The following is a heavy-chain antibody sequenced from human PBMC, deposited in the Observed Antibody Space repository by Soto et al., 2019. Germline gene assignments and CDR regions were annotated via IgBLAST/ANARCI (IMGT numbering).Heavy chain of an antibody. CDR3: AKDSLTGPGPYDLDV. Sequence: GGSLRLSCAVSGFTFSSYAMSWVRQAPGKGLEWVSAFCGSGGSTYYADSGKGRFTISRDNPKNTLYLQMNSLRAEDTSLYYCAKDSLTGPGPYDLDVWGQGTLVTVSS. CDR1: GFTFSSYA. CDR2: FCGSGGST. V-gene: IGHV3-23*01. D-gene: IGHD1-20*01. J-gene: IGHJ4*02.